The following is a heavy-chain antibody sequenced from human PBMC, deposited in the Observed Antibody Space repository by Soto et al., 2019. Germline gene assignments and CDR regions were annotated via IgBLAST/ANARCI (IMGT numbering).Heavy chain of an antibody. Sequence: GSLRLSCAASGFTFSSYEMNWVRQAPGKTLEWVSYISSAGDSSYYADSVKSRFTISRDNAKNSLYLQMNSLRVEDTAVYYCARVYCSTTTCHVQAFDSWGQGTLVTVSS. J-gene: IGHJ4*02. CDR2: ISSAGDSS. V-gene: IGHV3-48*03. D-gene: IGHD2-2*01. CDR3: ARVYCSTTTCHVQAFDS. CDR1: GFTFSSYE.